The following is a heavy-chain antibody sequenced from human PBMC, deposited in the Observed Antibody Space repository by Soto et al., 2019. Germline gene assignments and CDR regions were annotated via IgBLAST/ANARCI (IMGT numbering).Heavy chain of an antibody. V-gene: IGHV3-33*01. J-gene: IGHJ6*01. CDR1: GCTFSGYA. Sequence: QVQLVESGGGVVQPGTSLRLSCAASGCTFSGYAIHWVRQAPGNGLEWVAFTDYEGNKKYYADSVKGRFTFSRDNSRNTLYLQMDGLRAEATAVYSCARMTGSGSSGVYGMDVWGQGTMVTVSS. CDR2: TDYEGNKK. D-gene: IGHD3-22*01. CDR3: ARMTGSGSSGVYGMDV.